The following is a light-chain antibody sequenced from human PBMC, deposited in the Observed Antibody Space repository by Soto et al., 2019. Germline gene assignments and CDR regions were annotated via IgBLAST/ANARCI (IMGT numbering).Light chain of an antibody. CDR3: QQYGGSRWT. J-gene: IGKJ1*01. V-gene: IGKV3-20*01. Sequence: EMVWTQSPGTLSLSPGDRATLSFRASQTVTSSYFAWYQQRPGQAPRLLIYATSSRATGIPDRFSGSGSGTDFTLTISSLDPEDFAVYYCQQYGGSRWTFGQGSKVDI. CDR2: ATS. CDR1: QTVTSSY.